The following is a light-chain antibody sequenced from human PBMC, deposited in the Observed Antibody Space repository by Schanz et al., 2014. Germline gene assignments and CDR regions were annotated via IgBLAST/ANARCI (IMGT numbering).Light chain of an antibody. CDR3: QQYGSSTALT. J-gene: IGKJ4*01. CDR1: QSVSSSY. Sequence: EIVMTQSPATLSVSPGERATLSCRASQSVSSSYLALYQHKPGQAPRLLIFDASNRATGIPERFSGSGSVTDFTLTISRLEPEDSAVYYCQQYGSSTALTFGGGTKVEIK. CDR2: DAS. V-gene: IGKV3-20*01.